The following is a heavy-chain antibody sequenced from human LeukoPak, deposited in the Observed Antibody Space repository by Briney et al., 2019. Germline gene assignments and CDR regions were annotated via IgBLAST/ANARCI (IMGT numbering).Heavy chain of an antibody. V-gene: IGHV3-30-3*02. J-gene: IGHJ4*02. CDR2: ISYDGSNK. Sequence: PGGSLRLSCAASGFTFSSYAMHWVRQAPGKGLEWVAVISYDGSNKYYADSVKGRFTISRDNSKNTLYLQMSSLRAEDTAVYFCAKTPKDYDSSGGGGFDYLGQGTLVTVSS. CDR3: AKTPKDYDSSGGGGFDY. D-gene: IGHD3-22*01. CDR1: GFTFSSYA.